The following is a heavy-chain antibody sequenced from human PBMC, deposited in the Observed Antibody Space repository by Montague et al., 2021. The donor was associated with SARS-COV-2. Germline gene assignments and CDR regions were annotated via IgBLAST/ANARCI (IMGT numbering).Heavy chain of an antibody. D-gene: IGHD1-26*01. J-gene: IGHJ3*02. Sequence: CAISGDSVSSNTAAWNWLRQAPSRGLEWLGRTFYRTEWYFDYAISLRGRITINPDTSKNQFSLQLDSVTLDDTAVYYCARYSYSGTYFGLNDAFDIWGQGKLVTVSS. V-gene: IGHV6-1*01. CDR3: ARYSYSGTYFGLNDAFDI. CDR2: TFYRTEWYF. CDR1: GDSVSSNTAA.